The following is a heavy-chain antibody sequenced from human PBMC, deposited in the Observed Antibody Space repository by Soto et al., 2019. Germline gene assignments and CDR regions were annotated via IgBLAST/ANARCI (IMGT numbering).Heavy chain of an antibody. D-gene: IGHD3-3*01. CDR2: IIPIFGTA. Sequence: SVKVSCKASGGTFSSYAISWVRQAPGQGLEWMGGIIPIFGTANYAQKFQGRVTITADESTSTAYMELSSLRSEDTAVYYCARETTDYDFWSGYYKGPLDVWGQGTTVTVSS. CDR3: ARETTDYDFWSGYYKGPLDV. J-gene: IGHJ6*02. CDR1: GGTFSSYA. V-gene: IGHV1-69*13.